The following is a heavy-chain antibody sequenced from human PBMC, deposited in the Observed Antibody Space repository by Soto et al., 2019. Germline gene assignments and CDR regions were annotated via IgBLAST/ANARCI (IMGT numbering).Heavy chain of an antibody. D-gene: IGHD3-22*01. V-gene: IGHV3-7*04. CDR3: TTDSYSTIIIVRFDY. J-gene: IGHJ4*01. CDR1: GFTFSSYW. CDR2: IKQDGSEK. Sequence: GGSLRLSCAASGFTFSSYWMSWVRQAPGKGLEWVANIKQDGSEKYYVDSVKGRFTISRDNAKNSLYLQMNSLKIGDTAVYYCTTDSYSTIIIVRFDYWGHGTLVTVSS.